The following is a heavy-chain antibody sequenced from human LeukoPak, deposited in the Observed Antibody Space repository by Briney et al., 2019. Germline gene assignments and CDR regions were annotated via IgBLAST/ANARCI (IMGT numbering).Heavy chain of an antibody. CDR3: ARADRGWRYYFDY. V-gene: IGHV1-69*13. J-gene: IGHJ4*02. D-gene: IGHD6-19*01. CDR1: GGTFSSYA. Sequence: SVKVSCKASGGTFSSYAISWLRQAPGQGLEWMGGIIPIFGTANYAQKFQGRVTITADESTSTAYMELSSLRSEDTAVYYCARADRGWRYYFDYWGQGTLVTVSS. CDR2: IIPIFGTA.